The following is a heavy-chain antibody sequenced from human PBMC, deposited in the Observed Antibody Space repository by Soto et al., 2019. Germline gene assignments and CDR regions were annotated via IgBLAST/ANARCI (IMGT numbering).Heavy chain of an antibody. V-gene: IGHV4-39*01. Sequence: QLQLQESGPGLVQPSETLSLTCTVSGVSISSHGYFWGWIRQPPGKGLEWIGMISYSGSTYYSPSLKRRVTISADTSKNQLSLRLSSVTAADTAVFNCINYNSGWKYWGQGTVVTVSS. J-gene: IGHJ4*02. D-gene: IGHD5-12*01. CDR3: INYNSGWKY. CDR2: ISYSGST. CDR1: GVSISSHGYF.